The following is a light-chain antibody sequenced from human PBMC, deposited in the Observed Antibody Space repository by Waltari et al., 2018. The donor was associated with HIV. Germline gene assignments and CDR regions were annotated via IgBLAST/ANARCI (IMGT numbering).Light chain of an antibody. Sequence: QSALTQPASVSGSPGQSITISCTGTSSDVGGYHYVSWYQQHPGKAPKLMIYEVSNRPSGVSNRFSGSKSGNTASLTISGLQAEDEADYYCSSYTSGSTLGVFGGGTKLTVL. V-gene: IGLV2-14*01. CDR3: SSYTSGSTLGV. CDR1: SSDVGGYHY. CDR2: EVS. J-gene: IGLJ3*02.